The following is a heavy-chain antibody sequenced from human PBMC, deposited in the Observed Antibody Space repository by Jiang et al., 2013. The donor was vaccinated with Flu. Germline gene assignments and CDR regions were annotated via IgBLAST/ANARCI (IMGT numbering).Heavy chain of an antibody. D-gene: IGHD2-8*01. J-gene: IGHJ5*02. CDR1: GYTFTSYG. Sequence: SGAEVKKPGASVKVSCKASGYTFTSYGISWVRQAPGQGLEWMGWISAYNGNTNYAQKLQGRVTMTTDTSTSTAYMELRSLRSDDTAVYYCARDRGVKWVYASGWFDPWAREPWSPSP. V-gene: IGHV1-18*01. CDR3: ARDRGVKWVYASGWFDP. CDR2: ISAYNGNT.